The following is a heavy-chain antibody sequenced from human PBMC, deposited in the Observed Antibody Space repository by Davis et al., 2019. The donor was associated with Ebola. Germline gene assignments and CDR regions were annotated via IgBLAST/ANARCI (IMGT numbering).Heavy chain of an antibody. CDR3: ARDGAVAGMRWFDP. Sequence: GSLKISCAASGFTFSSYWMSWVRQAPGKGLEWVANIKQDGSEKYYVDSVKGRFTISRDNAKNSLYLQMNSLRAEDTAVYYCARDGAVAGMRWFDPWGQGTLVTVSS. CDR1: GFTFSSYW. D-gene: IGHD6-19*01. V-gene: IGHV3-7*01. CDR2: IKQDGSEK. J-gene: IGHJ5*02.